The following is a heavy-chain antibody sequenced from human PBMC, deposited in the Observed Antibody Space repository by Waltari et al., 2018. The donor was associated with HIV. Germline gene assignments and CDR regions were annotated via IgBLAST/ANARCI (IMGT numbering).Heavy chain of an antibody. J-gene: IGHJ6*03. V-gene: IGHV4-34*01. Sequence: QVQLQQWGAGLLKPSEPLSLTCDVSGGSFSGSSWSWIRQPPGKGLEWIGGINHSGSTNYTPSLDNRVTISADTSKKRFSLKLNSVTAADTAVYYCARVRSYYYYYMDVWGKGTTVTVSS. CDR1: GGSFSGSS. CDR3: ARVRSYYYYYMDV. CDR2: INHSGST.